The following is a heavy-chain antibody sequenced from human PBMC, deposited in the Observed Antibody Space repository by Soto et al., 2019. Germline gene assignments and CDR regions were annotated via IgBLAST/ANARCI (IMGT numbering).Heavy chain of an antibody. V-gene: IGHV4-34*01. CDR1: GGSFSGYY. D-gene: IGHD6-6*01. J-gene: IGHJ4*02. CDR2: INHSGST. CDR3: ATSIAARPGVDY. Sequence: QVQLQQWGAGLLKPSETLSLTCAVYGGSFSGYYWSWIRQPPGKGLEWIGEINHSGSTNYNPSLKSRVTISVDTSKSQFSLKLSSVTAVDTAVYYCATSIAARPGVDYWGQGTLVTVSS.